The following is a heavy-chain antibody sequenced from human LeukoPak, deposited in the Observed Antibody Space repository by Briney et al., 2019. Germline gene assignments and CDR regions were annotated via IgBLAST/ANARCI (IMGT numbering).Heavy chain of an antibody. CDR3: ARDSGSHYYHGMDV. D-gene: IGHD3-10*01. CDR2: ISRSGNTI. V-gene: IGHV3-48*04. J-gene: IGHJ6*02. Sequence: GGSLILSCAASGFTFSSYGLHWIRQAPGKGLEWVSYISRSGNTICYADSVKGRFTISRDNAKSSLYLQMDSLRAEDRAVYYCARDSGSHYYHGMDVWGQGTTVTVSS. CDR1: GFTFSSYG.